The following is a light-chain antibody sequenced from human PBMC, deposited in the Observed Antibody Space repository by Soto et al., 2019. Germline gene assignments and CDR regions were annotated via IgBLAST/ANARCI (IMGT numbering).Light chain of an antibody. Sequence: EIVLTQSPGTLSLSPGERATLSCRASQSVSSNFLAWYQQKPGQAPRLLIYGASSRATGIPDRFSGSGSGTDFTLTISRVEPEDFAVYYCQQYGISPPYTFGQGTKLEIK. CDR2: GAS. CDR1: QSVSSNF. CDR3: QQYGISPPYT. V-gene: IGKV3-20*01. J-gene: IGKJ2*01.